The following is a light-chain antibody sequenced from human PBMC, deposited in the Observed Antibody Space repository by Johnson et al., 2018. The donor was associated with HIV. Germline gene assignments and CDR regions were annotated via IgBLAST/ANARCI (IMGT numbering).Light chain of an antibody. CDR2: ENN. J-gene: IGLJ1*01. CDR1: SSNIGSTS. V-gene: IGLV1-51*02. CDR3: GTWDNSLSVYV. Sequence: QSVLTQPPSVSAAPGQKVTISCSGSSSNIGSTSVSWYQQLPGTAPKLLIYENNKRPSGIPDRFSGSKSGTSATLGITGLQTGDEADYYCGTWDNSLSVYVFGTGTKVTVL.